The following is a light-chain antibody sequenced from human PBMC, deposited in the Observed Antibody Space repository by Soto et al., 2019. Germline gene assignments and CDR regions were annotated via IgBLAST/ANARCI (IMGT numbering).Light chain of an antibody. V-gene: IGKV1-5*03. CDR2: KAS. Sequence: DIQMTQSPSTLSASVGDRVTITCRASQSISSWLAWYQQKPGRAPKLLIYKASSLETGVPSRFSGSGSGIEVTLIISSLQPDDFASYYCQQYGSSSPWTFGQGTKVEIK. CDR3: QQYGSSSPWT. J-gene: IGKJ1*01. CDR1: QSISSW.